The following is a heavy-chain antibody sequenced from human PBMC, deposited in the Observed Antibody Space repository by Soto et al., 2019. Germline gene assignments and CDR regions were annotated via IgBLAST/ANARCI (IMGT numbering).Heavy chain of an antibody. CDR1: GGTFNTYA. Sequence: QVPLVQSGAEMKKPGSSVKVSCQSSGGTFNTYAMNWVRQAPGQGPEWMGDISPMFGAANYAPEFQGRVTITADESTGTSYMQLSSLTSEDTALYFCAREVQVHTPAFVYWGQGTLVTVSS. CDR3: AREVQVHTPAFVY. CDR2: ISPMFGAA. V-gene: IGHV1-69*19. J-gene: IGHJ4*02. D-gene: IGHD3-10*01.